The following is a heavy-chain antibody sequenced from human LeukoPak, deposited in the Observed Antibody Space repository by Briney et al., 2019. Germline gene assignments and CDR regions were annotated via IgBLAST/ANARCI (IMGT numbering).Heavy chain of an antibody. Sequence: GGSLRLSCAASGFTFSSYSMNWVSQAPGKGLGWVSYISSSSSTIYYADSVKGRFTISRDNSKNTLYLQMNSLRAEDTAVYYCAKGAVGQSGYWGQGTLVTVSS. D-gene: IGHD6-19*01. CDR3: AKGAVGQSGY. J-gene: IGHJ4*02. CDR2: ISSSSSTI. CDR1: GFTFSSYS. V-gene: IGHV3-48*01.